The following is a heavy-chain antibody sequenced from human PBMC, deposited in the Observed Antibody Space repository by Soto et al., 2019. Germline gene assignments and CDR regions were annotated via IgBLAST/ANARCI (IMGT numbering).Heavy chain of an antibody. D-gene: IGHD4-17*01. CDR1: GGSFTGYY. CDR3: AKAPDYGDHEFFQH. J-gene: IGHJ1*01. Sequence: SETLSLTCAVYGGSFTGYYWSWIRQPPGKGLEWIGEINQSGNTNYNPSLKSRVTISVDTSKNQLFLNSLRPEDTAFYYCAKAPDYGDHEFFQHWGQGTLVTVSS. V-gene: IGHV4-34*01. CDR2: INQSGNT.